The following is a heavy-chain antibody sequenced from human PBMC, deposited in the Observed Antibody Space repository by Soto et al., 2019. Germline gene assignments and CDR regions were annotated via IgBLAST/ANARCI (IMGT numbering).Heavy chain of an antibody. CDR1: GGSISSGGYS. Sequence: PSETLSLTCAVSGGSISSGGYSWSWIRQPPKKGLEWIGYVYHSGSTYYNPSLKFRVTISIYRSKNQFSLKLSSVFAADTAVYYCARVPDYWGQGILVTSPQ. CDR2: VYHSGST. V-gene: IGHV4-30-2*01. D-gene: IGHD2-2*01. CDR3: ARVPDY. J-gene: IGHJ4*02.